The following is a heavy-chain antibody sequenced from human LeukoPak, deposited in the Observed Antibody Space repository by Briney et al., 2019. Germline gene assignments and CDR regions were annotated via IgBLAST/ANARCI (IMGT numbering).Heavy chain of an antibody. CDR3: ARLSAPSAKSKSVVVTAKGVWFDP. CDR2: INPIFGTA. D-gene: IGHD2-21*02. Sequence: GSSVKVSCKASGGTFSSYAISWVRQAPGQGLEWMGGINPIFGTANYVQKFQGRVTITADKSTSTAYMELSSLRSEDTAVYYCARLSAPSAKSKSVVVTAKGVWFDPWGQGTLVTVSS. J-gene: IGHJ5*02. CDR1: GGTFSSYA. V-gene: IGHV1-69*06.